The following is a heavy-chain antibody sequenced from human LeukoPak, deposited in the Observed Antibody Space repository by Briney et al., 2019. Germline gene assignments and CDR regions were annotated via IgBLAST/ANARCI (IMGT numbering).Heavy chain of an antibody. V-gene: IGHV4-39*01. CDR2: IYYGGST. CDR3: ARLIVGATTV. Sequence: SETLSLTCTVSGGSISSSSYYWGWIRQPPGKGLEWIGSIYYGGSTYYNPSLKSRVTISVDTSKNQFSLKLSSVTAADTAVCYCARLIVGATTVWGQGTLVTVSS. J-gene: IGHJ4*02. CDR1: GGSISSSSYY. D-gene: IGHD1-26*01.